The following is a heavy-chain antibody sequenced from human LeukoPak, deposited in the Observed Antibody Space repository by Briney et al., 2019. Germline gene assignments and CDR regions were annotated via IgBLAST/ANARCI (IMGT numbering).Heavy chain of an antibody. Sequence: SETLSLTCAVYGGSFSGYYWSWIRQPPGKGLEWLGEINHSGSTNYNPSLKSRVTISVDTSKNQFSLKLSSVTAADTAVYYCARKQWLKKLDYWGQGTLVTVSS. CDR1: GGSFSGYY. D-gene: IGHD6-19*01. V-gene: IGHV4-34*01. J-gene: IGHJ4*02. CDR3: ARKQWLKKLDY. CDR2: INHSGST.